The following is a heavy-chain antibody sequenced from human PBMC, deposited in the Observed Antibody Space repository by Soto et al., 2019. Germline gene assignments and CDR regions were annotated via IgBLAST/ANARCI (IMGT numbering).Heavy chain of an antibody. CDR2: IIPIFGTA. CDR3: ARDRGGAYYYGMDV. D-gene: IGHD2-21*01. CDR1: GGTFSSYA. V-gene: IGHV1-69*13. Sequence: SVKVSCRASGGTFSSYAISWVRQAPGQGLEWMGGIIPIFGTANYAQKFQGRVTITADESTSTAYMELSSLRSEDTAVYYCARDRGGAYYYGMDVWGQGTTVTVSS. J-gene: IGHJ6*02.